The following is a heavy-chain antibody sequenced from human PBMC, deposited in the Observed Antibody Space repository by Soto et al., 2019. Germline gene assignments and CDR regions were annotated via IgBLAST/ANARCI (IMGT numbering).Heavy chain of an antibody. CDR2: INAGNGNT. CDR3: ARSSGYYLIDDY. J-gene: IGHJ4*02. D-gene: IGHD3-22*01. V-gene: IGHV1-3*05. CDR1: GYTFTSYA. Sequence: QVQLVQSGAEEKKPGASVKVSCKASGYTFTSYAMHWVRQAPGQRLEWMGWINAGNGNTKYSQKFQSRITITRDTSASTGYMELSSLRSEDAAVYYCARSSGYYLIDDYWGQGTLVTVSS.